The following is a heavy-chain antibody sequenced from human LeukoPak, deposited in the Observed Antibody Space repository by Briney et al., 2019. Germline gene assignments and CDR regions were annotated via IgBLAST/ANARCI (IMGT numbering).Heavy chain of an antibody. CDR2: ITTSDGNT. Sequence: GGSLRLSCAASGFTFSSYTMSWVRQAPGKGLEWVSTITTSDGNTYYADSVKGRFTVSRDNAKNTLFLQMNSLRAEDTAVYYCAKDGGLWVSAHWGDSWGRGTLVTVSS. D-gene: IGHD7-27*01. J-gene: IGHJ4*02. CDR1: GFTFSSYT. CDR3: AKDGGLWVSAHWGDS. V-gene: IGHV3-23*01.